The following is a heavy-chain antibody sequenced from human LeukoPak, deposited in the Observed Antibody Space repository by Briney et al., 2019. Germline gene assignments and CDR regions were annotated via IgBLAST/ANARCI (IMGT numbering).Heavy chain of an antibody. D-gene: IGHD3-10*01. V-gene: IGHV5-51*01. CDR2: IYPGDSDT. CDR3: ARQDGSGLYYFDY. Sequence: GGSLKISCKGSGYSFNYWIGWVRQMPGKGLEWMGIIYPGDSDTRYSPSFQGQVTISADRSISTAYLQWSSLKASDSAMYYCARQDGSGLYYFDYWGQGTLVTVSS. CDR1: GYSFNYW. J-gene: IGHJ4*02.